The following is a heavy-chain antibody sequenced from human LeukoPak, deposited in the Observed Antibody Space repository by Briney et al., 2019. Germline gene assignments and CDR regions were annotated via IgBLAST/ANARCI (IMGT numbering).Heavy chain of an antibody. CDR2: INPNSGDT. J-gene: IGHJ6*03. D-gene: IGHD5-18*01. Sequence: ASVKVSRKTSVYTFTGYYMHWVRQAPGQGLEWMGWINPNSGDTNYAQKFQGRVTMTRDTSISTAYMELSRLRSDDTAVYYCARSGTWIHPMDVWGKGTTVTVSS. V-gene: IGHV1-2*02. CDR3: ARSGTWIHPMDV. CDR1: VYTFTGYY.